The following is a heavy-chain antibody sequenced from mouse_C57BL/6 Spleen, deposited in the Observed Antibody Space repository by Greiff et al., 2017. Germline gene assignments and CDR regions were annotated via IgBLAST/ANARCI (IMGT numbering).Heavy chain of an antibody. Sequence: QVQLKQPGAELVKPGASVKLSCKASGYTFTSYWMQWVKQRPGQGLEWIGEIDPSDSYTNYNQKFKGKATLTVDTSSSTAYMQLSSLTSEDSAVYYCARRGRGYYYSSDYWGQGTTLTVSS. CDR3: ARRGRGYYYSSDY. V-gene: IGHV1-50*01. CDR2: IDPSDSYT. CDR1: GYTFTSYW. D-gene: IGHD1-1*01. J-gene: IGHJ2*01.